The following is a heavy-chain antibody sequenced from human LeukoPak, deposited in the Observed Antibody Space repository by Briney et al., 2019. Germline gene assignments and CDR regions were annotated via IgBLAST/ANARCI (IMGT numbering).Heavy chain of an antibody. D-gene: IGHD3-22*01. CDR3: AKIRDYYDSSAPAYYFDY. V-gene: IGHV3-23*01. Sequence: GGSLRLSCAASGFTFSSYAMSWVRQAPGKGLEWVSAISGSGGSTYYADSVKGRFTISRDNSKNTLYLQMNSLRAEDTAVYYCAKIRDYYDSSAPAYYFDYWGRGTLVTVSS. J-gene: IGHJ4*02. CDR2: ISGSGGST. CDR1: GFTFSSYA.